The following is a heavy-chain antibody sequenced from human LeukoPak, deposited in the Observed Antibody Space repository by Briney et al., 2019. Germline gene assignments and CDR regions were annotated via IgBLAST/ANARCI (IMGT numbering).Heavy chain of an antibody. CDR2: IYYSGSP. Sequence: PSETLSLPCTVSGGSFSSYYWSWIRQPTGKGLEWIGYIYYSGSPILNTSLKSRVTISVDTSKNQFSLKLSSVTAADTAVYYCARRVVVITFSDAFDIWGQGTMVTVSS. CDR3: ARRVVVITFSDAFDI. D-gene: IGHD3-16*01. CDR1: GGSFSSYY. V-gene: IGHV4-59*12. J-gene: IGHJ3*02.